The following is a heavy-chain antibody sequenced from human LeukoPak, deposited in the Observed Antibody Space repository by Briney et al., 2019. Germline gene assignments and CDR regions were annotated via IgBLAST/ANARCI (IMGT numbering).Heavy chain of an antibody. CDR3: AKEAADYGSGSYPFDY. D-gene: IGHD3-10*01. Sequence: GGSLRLSCAASEFTFSSYVMHWVRQAPGKGLEWVAFIRYDGSNKYYADSVKGRFTISRDNSKNTLYLQMNSLRAEDTAVYYCAKEAADYGSGSYPFDYWGQGNLVTVSS. V-gene: IGHV3-30*02. J-gene: IGHJ4*02. CDR2: IRYDGSNK. CDR1: EFTFSSYV.